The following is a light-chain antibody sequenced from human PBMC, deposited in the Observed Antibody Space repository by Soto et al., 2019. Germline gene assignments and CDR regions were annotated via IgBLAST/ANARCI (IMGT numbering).Light chain of an antibody. CDR2: DAS. V-gene: IGKV1-5*01. J-gene: IGKJ4*01. CDR1: QGISNW. CDR3: QQYDTYPLT. Sequence: DIQMTQSPSTLSASVGDRVTITCRASQGISNWLAWYQQRPGKAPKPLIYDASNLESGVPSRFSGSGSGTEFTLTVSSLQPDDFATYYCQQYDTYPLTFGGGTKVEI.